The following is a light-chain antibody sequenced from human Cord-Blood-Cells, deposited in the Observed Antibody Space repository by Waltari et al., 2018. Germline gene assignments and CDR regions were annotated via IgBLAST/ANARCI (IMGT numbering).Light chain of an antibody. Sequence: EIVMTQSPATLSVSPGERATLSCRASQSVSSNLACYQQKPGQAPRLLISGASTRATGIPARFSGSGSGTEFTLTISSLQSEDFAVYYCQQYNNWLTFGGGTKVEIK. CDR3: QQYNNWLT. CDR2: GAS. CDR1: QSVSSN. J-gene: IGKJ4*01. V-gene: IGKV3-15*01.